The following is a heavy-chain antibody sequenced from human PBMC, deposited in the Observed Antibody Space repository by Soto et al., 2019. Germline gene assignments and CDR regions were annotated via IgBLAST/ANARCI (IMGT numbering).Heavy chain of an antibody. Sequence: QVQLQQWGAGLLKPSETLSLTCAVYGGSFSGYYWSWIRQPPGKGLEWIGEINHSGSTNYNPSLKSRVTISVDTPTHQFALKLGSVTAADAAVDYCARRGERRIVRVWGQGTLVTVSS. CDR2: INHSGST. CDR1: GGSFSGYY. CDR3: ARRGERRIVRV. V-gene: IGHV4-34*01. D-gene: IGHD1-1*01. J-gene: IGHJ4*02.